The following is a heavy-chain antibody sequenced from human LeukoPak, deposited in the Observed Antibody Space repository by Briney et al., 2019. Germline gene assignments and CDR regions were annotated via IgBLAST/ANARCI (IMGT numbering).Heavy chain of an antibody. CDR1: GFTFSSYA. Sequence: GGSLRLPCAASGFTFSSYAMSWVRQAPGKGLVWVSTISGGGGSTSYADSVKGRFTISRDNSKNTLYLQMNSLRAEDTAVYYCAKQRDGFFDYWGQGTLVTVSS. V-gene: IGHV3-23*01. D-gene: IGHD5-24*01. CDR3: AKQRDGFFDY. CDR2: ISGGGGST. J-gene: IGHJ4*02.